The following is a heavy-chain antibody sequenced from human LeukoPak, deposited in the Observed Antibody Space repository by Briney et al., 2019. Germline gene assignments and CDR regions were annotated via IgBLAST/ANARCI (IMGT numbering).Heavy chain of an antibody. J-gene: IGHJ4*02. CDR1: GLTFGSYA. D-gene: IGHD2-15*01. V-gene: IGHV3-23*01. Sequence: PGGSLRLSCAASGLTFGSYAMYWVRQAPGKGLEWVSGIFGSGGSAHYADSVKGRFTISRDNSKNTVYLQMDSLRAEDTATYYCGKTTTGYSSGRYPAWPIDYWGQGTLVTVSS. CDR3: GKTTTGYSSGRYPAWPIDY. CDR2: IFGSGGSA.